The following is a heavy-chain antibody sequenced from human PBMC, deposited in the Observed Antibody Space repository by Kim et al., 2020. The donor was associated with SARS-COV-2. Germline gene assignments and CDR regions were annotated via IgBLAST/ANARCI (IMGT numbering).Heavy chain of an antibody. CDR1: GFSFSSYS. CDR3: ATRPTGGHMNY. CDR2: ISSGGNSK. D-gene: IGHD2-21*01. J-gene: IGHJ4*02. Sequence: GGSLRLSCAASGFSFSSYSMNWVRQAPGRGLEWVSYISSGGNSKNYADSVKGRFSISRDNAQSALYLQMDSLRDDDTAVYYCATRPTGGHMNYWGQGTLVPVSS. V-gene: IGHV3-48*02.